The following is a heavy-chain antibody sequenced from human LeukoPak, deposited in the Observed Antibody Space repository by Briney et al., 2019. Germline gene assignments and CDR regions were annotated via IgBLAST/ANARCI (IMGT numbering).Heavy chain of an antibody. Sequence: PGGSLRLSCAASGFTFSSYVMSWVRQAPGKGLEWVSAISGGGGSTYYADSVKGRFTISRDNSKNTLYLQMNSLKTEDTAVYYCARVRYCSSTTCRGAFDIWGQGTMVTVSS. V-gene: IGHV3-23*01. CDR1: GFTFSSYV. D-gene: IGHD2-2*01. CDR2: ISGGGGST. CDR3: ARVRYCSSTTCRGAFDI. J-gene: IGHJ3*02.